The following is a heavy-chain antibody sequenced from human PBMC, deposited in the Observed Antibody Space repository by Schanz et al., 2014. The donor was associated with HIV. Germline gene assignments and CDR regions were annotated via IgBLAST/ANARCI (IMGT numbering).Heavy chain of an antibody. J-gene: IGHJ4*02. CDR1: GFTFSNYA. Sequence: QVQLVESGGGVVQPGRSLRLSCAVSGFTFSNYAMHWVRQAPGKGLEWVAVIWYDGSNKYYADSVKGRFTISRDNSKNTLYLQMNSLRAEDTAVYYCARGDGGYWYYFDYWGQGTLVTVSS. D-gene: IGHD5-12*01. CDR3: ARGDGGYWYYFDY. V-gene: IGHV3-33*08. CDR2: IWYDGSNK.